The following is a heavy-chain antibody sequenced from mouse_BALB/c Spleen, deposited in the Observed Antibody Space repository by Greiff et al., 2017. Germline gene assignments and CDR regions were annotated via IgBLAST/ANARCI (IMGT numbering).Heavy chain of an antibody. J-gene: IGHJ1*01. Sequence: EVQLVESGGGLVQPGGSRKLSCAASGFTFSSFGMHWVRQAPEKGLEWVAYISSGSSTIYYADTVKGRFTISRDNPKNTLFLQMTSLRSEDTAMYYCARRPELYWYFEGWGAGTTVTVSS. CDR3: ARRPELYWYFEG. CDR2: ISSGSSTI. CDR1: GFTFSSFG. V-gene: IGHV5-17*02.